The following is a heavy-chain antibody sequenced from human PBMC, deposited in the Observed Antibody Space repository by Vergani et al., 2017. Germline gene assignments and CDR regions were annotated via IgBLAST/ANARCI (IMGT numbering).Heavy chain of an antibody. D-gene: IGHD1-26*01. CDR2: IIPILGIA. CDR1: GGTFSSYT. CDR3: ARGYSGSQGLDY. Sequence: QVQLVQSWAEVKKPGSSVKVSCKASGGTFSSYTISWVRQAPGQGLEWMGRIIPILGIANYAQKFQGRVTITADKSTSTAYMELSSLRSEDTAVYYCARGYSGSQGLDYWGQGTLVTVSS. V-gene: IGHV1-69*02. J-gene: IGHJ4*02.